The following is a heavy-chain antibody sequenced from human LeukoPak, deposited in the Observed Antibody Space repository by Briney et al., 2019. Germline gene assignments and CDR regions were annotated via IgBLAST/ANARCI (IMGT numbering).Heavy chain of an antibody. J-gene: IGHJ3*02. D-gene: IGHD1-26*01. CDR2: IYYSGST. CDR1: GGSISSYY. CDR3: ARDNGEWELPDAFDI. Sequence: SETLSLTCTVSGGSISSYYWSWIRQPPGKGLEWIGYIYYSGSTNYNPSLKSRVTISVDTSKNQFSLKLSSVTAADTAVYYCARDNGEWELPDAFDIWGQGTMVTVSS. V-gene: IGHV4-59*01.